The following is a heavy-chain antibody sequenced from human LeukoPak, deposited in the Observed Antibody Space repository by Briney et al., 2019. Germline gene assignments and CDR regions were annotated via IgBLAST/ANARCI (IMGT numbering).Heavy chain of an antibody. CDR1: GGSVSSSSYY. V-gene: IGHV4-39*01. CDR2: IYYSGST. D-gene: IGHD1-26*01. Sequence: PSETLSLTCTVSGGSVSSSSYYWGWVRQSPGKGLEWIGSIYYSGSTYYNSSLKSRVTISVDKSKNQYSLKLSSVTASDTAVYYCASGGSYIYDFWGQGTLITVPS. J-gene: IGHJ4*02. CDR3: ASGGSYIYDF.